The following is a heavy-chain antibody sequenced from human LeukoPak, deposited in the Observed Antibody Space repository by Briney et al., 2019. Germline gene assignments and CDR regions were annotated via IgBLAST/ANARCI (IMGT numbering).Heavy chain of an antibody. D-gene: IGHD1-26*01. CDR1: GFTFSTFA. Sequence: GGSLRLSCAASGFTFSTFAVSWVRQAPGKGLEWVSIISDNGDSTYYADSVKSRFTTSRDNSKNTLYLQMNSLRAEDTAVYYCAREVGALDYWGQGTLVTVSS. V-gene: IGHV3-23*01. CDR2: ISDNGDST. J-gene: IGHJ4*02. CDR3: AREVGALDY.